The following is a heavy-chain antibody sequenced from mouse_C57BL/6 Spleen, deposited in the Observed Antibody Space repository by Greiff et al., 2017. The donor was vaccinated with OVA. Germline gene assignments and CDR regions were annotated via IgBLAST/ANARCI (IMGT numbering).Heavy chain of an antibody. V-gene: IGHV1-15*01. J-gene: IGHJ3*01. CDR1: GYTFTDYE. CDR2: IDPETGGT. D-gene: IGHD1-3*01. CDR3: TIYQLGFAY. Sequence: QVHVKQSGAELVRPGASVTLSCKASGYTFTDYEMHWVKQTPVHGLEWIGAIDPETGGTAYNQKFKGKAILTADKSSSTAYMELRSLTSEDSAVYYCTIYQLGFAYWGQGTLVTVSA.